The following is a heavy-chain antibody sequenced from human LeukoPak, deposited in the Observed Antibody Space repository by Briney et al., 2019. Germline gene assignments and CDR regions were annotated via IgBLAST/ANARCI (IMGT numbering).Heavy chain of an antibody. J-gene: IGHJ4*02. CDR2: ISYDGSNE. CDR3: ARETSGGWYDY. V-gene: IGHV3-30*03. D-gene: IGHD6-19*01. CDR1: GFTFSDYY. Sequence: GGSLRLSCAASGFTFSDYYMSWIRQAPGKGLEWVAVISYDGSNEYYTDSVKGRFTISRDNSKNTLYLQMNSLRTEDTAVYYCARETSGGWYDYWGQGTLVTVSS.